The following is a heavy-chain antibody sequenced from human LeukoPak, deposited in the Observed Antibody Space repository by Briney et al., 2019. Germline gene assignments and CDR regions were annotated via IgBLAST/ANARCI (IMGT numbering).Heavy chain of an antibody. CDR1: GFSLSTSGVG. Sequence: SGPTLVNPTQTLTLTCTFSGFSLSTSGVGVGWIRQPPGKVLEWLALIYWNDDKRYSPSLKSRLTISKDTSKNQVVLTMTNMDPVDTATYYCALSSRDYDYFNNWFDSWGQGTLVTVSS. CDR2: IYWNDDK. CDR3: ALSSRDYDYFNNWFDS. J-gene: IGHJ5*01. V-gene: IGHV2-5*01. D-gene: IGHD5-12*01.